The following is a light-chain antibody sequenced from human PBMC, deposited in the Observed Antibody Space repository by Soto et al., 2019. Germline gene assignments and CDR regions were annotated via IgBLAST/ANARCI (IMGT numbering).Light chain of an antibody. V-gene: IGKV1-5*01. Sequence: DIQMSQSPSTLSASVGDRCTITCRASQSISSWLAWYQQKPGNAPNLLIYDASNLESGVPSRFSGSGSGTEFTLTISSLQPDDFATYYCQQYNTYWTFGQGTKVDI. CDR3: QQYNTYWT. J-gene: IGKJ1*01. CDR1: QSISSW. CDR2: DAS.